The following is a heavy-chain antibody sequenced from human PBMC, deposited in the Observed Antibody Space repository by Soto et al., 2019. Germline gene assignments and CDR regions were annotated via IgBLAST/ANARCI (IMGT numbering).Heavy chain of an antibody. J-gene: IGHJ6*02. CDR2: IWYDGSNK. D-gene: IGHD5-18*01. V-gene: IGHV3-33*01. CDR1: GFTFSSYG. Sequence: QVQLVESGGGVVQPGRSLRLSCAASGFTFSSYGMHWVRQAPGKGLEWVAVIWYDGSNKYYADSVKGRFTISRDNSKNTLYLQMNSLRAEDTAVYYCAWDTAMASYYYYYYGMDVWGQGTTVTVSS. CDR3: AWDTAMASYYYYYYGMDV.